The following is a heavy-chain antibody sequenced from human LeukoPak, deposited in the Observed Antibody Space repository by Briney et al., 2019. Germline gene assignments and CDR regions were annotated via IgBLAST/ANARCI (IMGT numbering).Heavy chain of an antibody. V-gene: IGHV3-23*01. D-gene: IGHD6-13*01. CDR2: ISGSGGST. CDR3: AKVDGSIWEFDY. J-gene: IGHJ4*02. CDR1: GFTVSNNY. Sequence: PGGSLRLSCAASGFTVSNNYMSWVRQAPGKGLEWVSAISGSGGSTYYADSVKGRFTISRDNSKNTLYLQMNSLRAEDTAVYYCAKVDGSIWEFDYWGQGTLSPSPQ.